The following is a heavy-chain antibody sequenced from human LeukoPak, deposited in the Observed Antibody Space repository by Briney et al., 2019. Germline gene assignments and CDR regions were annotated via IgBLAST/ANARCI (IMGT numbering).Heavy chain of an antibody. V-gene: IGHV4-59*08. J-gene: IGHJ2*01. CDR2: SYYSGSTKT. CDR3: ARLRHIEYSSSTQYWYFDL. D-gene: IGHD6-6*01. CDR1: GGSFSAYY. Sequence: SETLSLTCTVSGGSFSAYYWSLIRQPAGKGLEWIGYSYYSGSTKTNYNPSLKSRVTMSIDTSRNQFSLKLSSLTAADTAVYYCARLRHIEYSSSTQYWYFDLWGRGTLVTVSS.